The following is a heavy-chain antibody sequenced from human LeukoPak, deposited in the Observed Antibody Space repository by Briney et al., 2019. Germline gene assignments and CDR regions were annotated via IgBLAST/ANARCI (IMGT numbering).Heavy chain of an antibody. Sequence: GGSLRLSCAASGFTFSSYSVNWVRQAPGKGLEWVSSISSRSSYIYYADSVKGRFTISRDNAKNSPYLQMNSLRAEDTAVYYCAREGGGIAAGVYYFDYWGQGTLVTVSS. CDR3: AREGGGIAAGVYYFDY. V-gene: IGHV3-21*01. J-gene: IGHJ4*02. CDR1: GFTFSSYS. CDR2: ISSRSSYI. D-gene: IGHD6-13*01.